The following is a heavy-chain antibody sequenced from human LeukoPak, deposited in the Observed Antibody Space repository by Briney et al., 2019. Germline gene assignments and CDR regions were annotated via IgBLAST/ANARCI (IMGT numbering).Heavy chain of an antibody. CDR2: INPNSGGT. Sequence: ASVKVSCKAARYTFTGYYMHWVRQAPGQGLEWMGWINPNSGGTNYAQKFQGRVTMTRDTSISTAYMELSRLRSDDTAVYYCAATFDWLLPSFDYWGQGTLVTVSS. CDR3: AATFDWLLPSFDY. CDR1: RYTFTGYY. J-gene: IGHJ4*02. D-gene: IGHD3-9*01. V-gene: IGHV1-2*02.